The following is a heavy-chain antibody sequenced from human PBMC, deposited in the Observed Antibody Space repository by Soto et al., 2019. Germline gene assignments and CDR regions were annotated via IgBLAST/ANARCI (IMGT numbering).Heavy chain of an antibody. D-gene: IGHD2-15*01. CDR1: GGTFSSYA. CDR2: IIPIFGTA. V-gene: IGHV1-69*01. Sequence: QVQLVQSGAEVRKPGSSVKVSCKASGGTFSSYAISWVRQAPGQGLEWMGGIIPIFGTANYAQKFQGRVTITADESTSTAYMELSSLRSQDTAVYYSATVYCSGGSCYSNFDYWGQGTLVTVSS. CDR3: ATVYCSGGSCYSNFDY. J-gene: IGHJ4*02.